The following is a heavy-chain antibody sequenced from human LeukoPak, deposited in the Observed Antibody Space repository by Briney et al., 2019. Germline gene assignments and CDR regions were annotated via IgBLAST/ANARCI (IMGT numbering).Heavy chain of an antibody. CDR1: GGSISSYY. V-gene: IGHV4-59*08. D-gene: IGHD2/OR15-2a*01. CDR2: ISDIGSI. CDR3: AGHHPRNTVDF. Sequence: SETLSLTCTVSGGSISSYYWSWIRQPPGKGLEWIAYISDIGSINYNPSLKSRVPISLDTSKIQFSLKLSSVPAADTAVYYCAGHHPRNTVDFWGQGTLVTVSS. J-gene: IGHJ4*02.